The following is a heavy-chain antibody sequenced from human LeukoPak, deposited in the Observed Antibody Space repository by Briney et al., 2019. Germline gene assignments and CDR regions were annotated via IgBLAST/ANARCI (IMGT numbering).Heavy chain of an antibody. J-gene: IGHJ3*02. V-gene: IGHV5-51*01. CDR2: IYPGDSDT. Sequence: GESLKISCKGSGYIISSYWIGWVRQMPGKGLEWMWIIYPGDSDTRYSPSFQGQVIISADKSISTAYLQWSSLKASDTSMYYCARHAGLGLIDAFDIWGQGAMVTVSS. CDR3: ARHAGLGLIDAFDI. D-gene: IGHD3/OR15-3a*01. CDR1: GYIISSYW.